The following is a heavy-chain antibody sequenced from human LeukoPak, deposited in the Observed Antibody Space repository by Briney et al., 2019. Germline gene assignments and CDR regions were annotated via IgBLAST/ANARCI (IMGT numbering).Heavy chain of an antibody. Sequence: SETLSLTCTVSGDSISSFYWSWIRQPPGKGREWIGYIYHNGITNYNPFLKSRVTISIDTSKTQFSLKLSSVTAADTAVYYCARMSRFSWTPYYFDYWSQGTLVIVSS. D-gene: IGHD3/OR15-3a*01. V-gene: IGHV4-59*01. CDR3: ARMSRFSWTPYYFDY. CDR1: GDSISSFY. J-gene: IGHJ4*02. CDR2: IYHNGIT.